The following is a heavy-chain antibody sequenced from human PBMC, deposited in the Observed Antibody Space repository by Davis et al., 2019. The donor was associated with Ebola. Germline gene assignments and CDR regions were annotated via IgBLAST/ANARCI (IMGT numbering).Heavy chain of an antibody. CDR2: IYPDDSDT. V-gene: IGHV5-51*01. CDR3: ARGLAMDV. D-gene: IGHD3-16*01. J-gene: IGHJ6*03. CDR1: VYSFTNYW. Sequence: GESLKISCKGSVYSFTNYWIGWVRQMPGKGLEWMGIIYPDDSDTRYSPSFQGQVTISADKSISTAYLQWNNLKASDTAMYYCARGLAMDVWGKGTTVTVSS.